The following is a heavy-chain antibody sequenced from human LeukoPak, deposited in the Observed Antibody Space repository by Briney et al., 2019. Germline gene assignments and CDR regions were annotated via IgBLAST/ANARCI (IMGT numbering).Heavy chain of an antibody. J-gene: IGHJ3*02. CDR2: MNPNSGNT. V-gene: IGHV1-8*01. D-gene: IGHD3-22*01. CDR1: GYTFTSYD. Sequence: GESLKISCKASGYTFTSYDINWVRQATGQGLEWMGWMNPNSGNTGYAQKFQGRVTMTRNTSISTAYMELSSLRSEDTAVYYCARGPLYDSSGLDIWGQGTMVTVSS. CDR3: ARGPLYDSSGLDI.